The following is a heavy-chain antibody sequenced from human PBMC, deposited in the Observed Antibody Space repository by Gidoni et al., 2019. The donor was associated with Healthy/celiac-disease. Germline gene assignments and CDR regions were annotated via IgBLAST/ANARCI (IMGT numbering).Heavy chain of an antibody. CDR3: ARGPNRGAAAGRFDP. V-gene: IGHV1-69*04. Sequence: QVQLVQSGAEVKKPGSSVKVSCKASGGTISRYAISWVRPAPGQELEWMGRIIPILGIANYAQKFQGRVTITADKSTSTAYMELSSLRSEDTAVYYCARGPNRGAAAGRFDPWGQGTLVTVSS. CDR2: IIPILGIA. J-gene: IGHJ5*02. CDR1: GGTISRYA. D-gene: IGHD6-13*01.